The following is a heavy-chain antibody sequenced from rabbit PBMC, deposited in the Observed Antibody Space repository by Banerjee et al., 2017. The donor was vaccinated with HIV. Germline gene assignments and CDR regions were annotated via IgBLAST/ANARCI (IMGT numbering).Heavy chain of an antibody. CDR2: IGISSDNT. CDR1: GFSFNSNA. Sequence: QEQLEESGGDLVQPGASLTLTCTASGFSFNSNAMCWVRQAPGKGLEWIACIGISSDNTYYANWAKGRFTISKTSSTTVTLQMTSLTAADTATYFCARANNGVVGLNFWGQGTLVT. CDR3: ARANNGVVGLNF. J-gene: IGHJ4*01. D-gene: IGHD2-1*01. V-gene: IGHV1S45*01.